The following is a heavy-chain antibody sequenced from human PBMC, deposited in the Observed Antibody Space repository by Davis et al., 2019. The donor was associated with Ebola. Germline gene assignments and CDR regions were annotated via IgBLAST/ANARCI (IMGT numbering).Heavy chain of an antibody. CDR2: INHSGST. D-gene: IGHD6-6*01. J-gene: IGHJ5*02. V-gene: IGHV4-34*01. CDR1: GGSFSGYY. Sequence: PSETLSLTCAVYGGSFSGYYWSWIRQPPGKGLEWIGEINHSGSTNYNPSLNSRVTISVDPSKTQFSLKLSSVTAADTAVYYCARVRGTLAARFALDPWGQGTLVTVSS. CDR3: ARVRGTLAARFALDP.